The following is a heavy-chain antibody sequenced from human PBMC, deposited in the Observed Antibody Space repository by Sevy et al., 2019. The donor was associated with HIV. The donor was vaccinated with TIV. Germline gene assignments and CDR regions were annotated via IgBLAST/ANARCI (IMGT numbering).Heavy chain of an antibody. V-gene: IGHV3-7*01. CDR2: IKQDGSDK. J-gene: IGHJ4*02. CDR1: GFTFSTYG. CDR3: ARGVTTVTPFDY. D-gene: IGHD4-17*01. Sequence: GGSLRLSCAASGFTFSTYGMHWVRQAPGKGLEWVANIKQDGSDKHYVDSVKGRFTISRDNAKNSLYLQMNSLRAGDTAVYYCARGVTTVTPFDYWGQGTLVTVSS.